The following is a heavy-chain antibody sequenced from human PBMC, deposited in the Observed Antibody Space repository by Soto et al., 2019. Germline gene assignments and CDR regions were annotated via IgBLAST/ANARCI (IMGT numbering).Heavy chain of an antibody. CDR1: GYTFTSNY. D-gene: IGHD1-1*01. V-gene: IGHV1-46*03. CDR3: SSLTALTTADY. CDR2: INPSGGST. Sequence: QVQLVQSGAEVRKPGASVKVSCEASGYTFTSNYLLWVRESTGQGLEWMGIINPSGGSTTYSQKLQGRLTLTRDTSTSTVFMELSSLRSDDTAVYYCSSLTALTTADYWGQGTLVTVSS. J-gene: IGHJ4*02.